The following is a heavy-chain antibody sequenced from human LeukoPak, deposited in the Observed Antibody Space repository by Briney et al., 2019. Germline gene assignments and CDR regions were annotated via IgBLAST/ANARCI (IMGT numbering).Heavy chain of an antibody. CDR2: INERGTDS. V-gene: IGHV3-74*03. J-gene: IGHJ4*02. D-gene: IGHD1-1*01. Sequence: GGSLRLSCTASGFTFSGHWIHWVRQPPGMGLVWVSRINERGTDSMYAESVRGRFTISRDNAKNTVYLQMNSLRAEDTAVYYCVRDETLWTLDWWGQGTLVSVSS. CDR3: VRDETLWTLDW. CDR1: GFTFSGHW.